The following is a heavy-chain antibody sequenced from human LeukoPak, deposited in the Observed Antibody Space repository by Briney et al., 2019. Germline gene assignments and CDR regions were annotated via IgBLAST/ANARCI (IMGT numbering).Heavy chain of an antibody. Sequence: PGGSLRLSCAASGFIFSKYWMSWVRQAPGKGLEWVANINQDGSAKYYVDSVKGRFTISRDNAKNSLSLQMNSLRAEDTAVYYCAKAAAAPGFDFWGQGTLVTVSS. CDR1: GFIFSKYW. V-gene: IGHV3-7*03. CDR2: INQDGSAK. J-gene: IGHJ4*02. CDR3: AKAAAAPGFDF. D-gene: IGHD6-13*01.